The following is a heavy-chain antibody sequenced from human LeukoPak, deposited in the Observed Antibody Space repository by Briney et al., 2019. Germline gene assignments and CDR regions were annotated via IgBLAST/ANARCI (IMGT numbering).Heavy chain of an antibody. J-gene: IGHJ4*02. V-gene: IGHV3-7*05. CDR2: IKQDGSEK. D-gene: IGHD6-19*01. CDR3: VKVAWSVAGPY. CDR1: GFSFSSHW. Sequence: PGGSLTLSCAASGFSFSSHWMSWVRQAPGKGLEWVAHIKQDGSEKYYVDSVKGGFTISRDNAKNSLYLQMDGLRAEDTAVYYCVKVAWSVAGPYWGQGTLVTVSS.